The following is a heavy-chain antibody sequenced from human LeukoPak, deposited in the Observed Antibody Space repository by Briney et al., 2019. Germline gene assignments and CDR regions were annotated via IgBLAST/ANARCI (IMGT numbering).Heavy chain of an antibody. J-gene: IGHJ3*02. CDR2: ISSSSSTI. D-gene: IGHD3-16*02. CDR3: ARDLADYVWGSYRPNAFDI. CDR1: GFTFSSYS. V-gene: IGHV3-48*01. Sequence: GGSLRLSCAASGFTFSSYSMNWVRQAPGKGLEWASYISSSSSTIYYADSVKGRFTISRDNAKNSLYLQMNSLRAEDTAVYYCARDLADYVWGSYRPNAFDIWGQGTMVTVSS.